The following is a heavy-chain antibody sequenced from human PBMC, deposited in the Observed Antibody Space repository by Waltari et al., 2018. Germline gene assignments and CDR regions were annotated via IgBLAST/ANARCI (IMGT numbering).Heavy chain of an antibody. V-gene: IGHV4-34*01. CDR1: GGSFSGYY. CDR2: INHSGST. CDR3: ARGLRFLRYYMDV. Sequence: QVQLQQWGAGLLKPSETLSLPCAVYGGSFSGYYWCWSRQPPGKGLECIGEINHSGSTNYNPSLKSRVTISVDTSKNQFSLKLSSVTAADTAVYYCARGLRFLRYYMDVWGKGTTVTVSS. D-gene: IGHD3-3*01. J-gene: IGHJ6*03.